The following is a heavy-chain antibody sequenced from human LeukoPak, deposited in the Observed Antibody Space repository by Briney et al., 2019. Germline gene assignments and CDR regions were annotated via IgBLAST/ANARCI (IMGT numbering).Heavy chain of an antibody. CDR2: INPNSGGT. CDR1: GYTFTGYY. D-gene: IGHD2-15*01. CDR3: ARDLHYCSGGSCYFGWFDP. Sequence: ASVKVSCKASGYTFTGYYMHWVRQAPGQGLEWMGWINPNSGGTNYAQKFQGRVTMTRDTSISTAYMELSRLRSDDTAVYYCARDLHYCSGGSCYFGWFDPWGQGTLVTVSS. J-gene: IGHJ5*02. V-gene: IGHV1-2*02.